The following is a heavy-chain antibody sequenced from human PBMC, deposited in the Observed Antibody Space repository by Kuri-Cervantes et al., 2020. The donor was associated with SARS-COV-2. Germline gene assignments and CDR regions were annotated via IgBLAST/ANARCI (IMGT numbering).Heavy chain of an antibody. D-gene: IGHD2-21*01. CDR3: ARVRDVVVIAPYFDY. CDR1: GGSISSGDYY. V-gene: IGHV4-30-4*08. CDR2: IYTSGST. Sequence: SETLSLTCTVSGGSISSGDYYWSWIRQPPGKGLEWIGYIYTSGSTNYNPSLKSRVTISVDTSKNQFSLKLSSVTAADTAVYYCARVRDVVVIAPYFDYRGQGTLVTVSS. J-gene: IGHJ4*02.